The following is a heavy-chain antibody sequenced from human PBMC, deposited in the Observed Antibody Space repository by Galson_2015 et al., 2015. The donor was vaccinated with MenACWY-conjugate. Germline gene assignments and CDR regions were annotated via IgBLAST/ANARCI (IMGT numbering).Heavy chain of an antibody. CDR3: ARGYRLVILRSHSYFDY. D-gene: IGHD3-9*01. Sequence: SVKVSCKASGYTFTSYGISWVRQAPGQGLEWMGWISAYNGNTNYAQKLQGRVTMTTDTSTRIAYMELRSLRSDDTAVYYCARGYRLVILRSHSYFDYWGQGTLVTVSS. CDR1: GYTFTSYG. J-gene: IGHJ4*02. CDR2: ISAYNGNT. V-gene: IGHV1-18*01.